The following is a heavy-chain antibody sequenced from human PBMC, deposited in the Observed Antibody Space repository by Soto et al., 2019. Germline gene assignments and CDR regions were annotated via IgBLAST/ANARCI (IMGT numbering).Heavy chain of an antibody. CDR3: AKALGELSPESYDY. CDR1: GFTFSSYA. V-gene: IGHV3-30*18. D-gene: IGHD3-16*02. Sequence: QVQLVESGGGVVQPGRSLRLSCAASGFTFSSYAMHWVRQAPGKGLEWVAVISYDGSDKYYADSVKGRFTISRDNSKNTLNLQRNSLRADDTAVDYCAKALGELSPESYDYWGQGTLITVSS. J-gene: IGHJ4*02. CDR2: ISYDGSDK.